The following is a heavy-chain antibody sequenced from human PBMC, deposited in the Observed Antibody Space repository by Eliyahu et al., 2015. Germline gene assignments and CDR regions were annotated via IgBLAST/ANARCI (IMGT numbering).Heavy chain of an antibody. CDR2: IYPGDSDT. CDR3: ARCAGDNNGYQFLDN. J-gene: IGHJ4*02. Sequence: DVQLVQSGAEVKKPGESLKITCKASGYNFNIHWIAWVRXMPGKGLEWVGIIYPGDSDTRYNPSFQGQVTMSADRSSSSAYLQWSGLRASDSAVYYCARCAGDNNGYQFLDNWGQGTLVTVFS. V-gene: IGHV5-51*01. D-gene: IGHD3-22*01. CDR1: GYNFNIHW.